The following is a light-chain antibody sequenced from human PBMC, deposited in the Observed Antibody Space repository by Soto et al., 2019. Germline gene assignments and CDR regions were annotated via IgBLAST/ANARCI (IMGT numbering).Light chain of an antibody. CDR3: QHRSNWPPIT. CDR2: DAP. CDR1: QSGSSN. V-gene: IGKV3-11*01. Sequence: EIVLTQSPATLSLSPGGRVTLSCRASQSGSSNLARYQHKPGQAPRLLIYDAPTGATGIPARFSGSGSATDFTLTISSLEPEYFAFYYCQHRSNWPPITFGQGTRLRL. J-gene: IGKJ5*01.